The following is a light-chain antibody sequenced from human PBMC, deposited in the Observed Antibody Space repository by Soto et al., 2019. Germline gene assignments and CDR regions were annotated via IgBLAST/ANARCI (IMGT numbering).Light chain of an antibody. V-gene: IGLV3-21*01. CDR2: SDT. CDR3: QVWDSGSAHVL. Sequence: SYELTQPPSVSVAPGEKARISCGGNNIGSKGVHWYQQKPGQAPVLVIYSDTDLPPVIPERFSGSNSANMATLTISRVEAGDEADYYCQVWDSGSAHVLFGGETQLTVL. J-gene: IGLJ2*01. CDR1: NIGSKG.